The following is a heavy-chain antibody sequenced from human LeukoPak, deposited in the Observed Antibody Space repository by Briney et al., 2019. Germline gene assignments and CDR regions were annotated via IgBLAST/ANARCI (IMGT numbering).Heavy chain of an antibody. Sequence: TGGSLRLSCAASGFTFSSYGMHWVRQAPGKGLEWVAFIRYDGSNKYYADSVKGRFTISRDNSKNTLYLQMNSLRSEDTAVYYCAREPLGRSDAFDIWGQGTMVTVSS. V-gene: IGHV3-30*02. J-gene: IGHJ3*02. CDR2: IRYDGSNK. CDR1: GFTFSSYG. CDR3: AREPLGRSDAFDI. D-gene: IGHD1-26*01.